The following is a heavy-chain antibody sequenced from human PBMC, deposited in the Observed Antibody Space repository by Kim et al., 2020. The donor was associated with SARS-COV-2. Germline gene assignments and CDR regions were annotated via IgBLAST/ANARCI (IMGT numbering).Heavy chain of an antibody. J-gene: IGHJ4*02. D-gene: IGHD5-18*01. CDR3: VLDTH. V-gene: IGHV3-64D*09. CDR1: GFTFGNYA. Sequence: GGSLRLSCSASGFTFGNYAMRWVRQAPGKGLEYVSGIISNGGSTYYADSVKGRFTISRDNSKNTLYLQMSSLRAEDTAVYYCVLDTHWGQGTLVTVSS. CDR2: IISNGGST.